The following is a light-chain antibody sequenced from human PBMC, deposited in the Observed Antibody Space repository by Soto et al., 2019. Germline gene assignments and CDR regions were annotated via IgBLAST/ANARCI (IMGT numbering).Light chain of an antibody. Sequence: DIQMTQSPSSLSASVGDRVTITCRASQSISNYLNWYQQKLGKAPKRLIYAASSLQSGVPSRFSGSGSGTDFTLTISSLQPEDFATYYCQQSYSTPRTFGQGTKVEIK. J-gene: IGKJ1*01. CDR2: AAS. V-gene: IGKV1-39*01. CDR3: QQSYSTPRT. CDR1: QSISNY.